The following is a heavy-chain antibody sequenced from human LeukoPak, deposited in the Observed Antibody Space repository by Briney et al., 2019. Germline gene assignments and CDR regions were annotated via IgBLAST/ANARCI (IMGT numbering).Heavy chain of an antibody. CDR1: GFSVSSNY. CDR3: ARVVLGVVGTSYDAFDI. CDR2: LYSGGSP. J-gene: IGHJ3*02. D-gene: IGHD1-26*01. V-gene: IGHV3-66*01. Sequence: GGSLRLSCAASGFSVSSNYMSWVRQAPGKGLEWVSILYSGGSPYYAESVTGRFTISRDNSKNTLFLQMNNLGAEDTAMYYCARVVLGVVGTSYDAFDIWGQGTMV.